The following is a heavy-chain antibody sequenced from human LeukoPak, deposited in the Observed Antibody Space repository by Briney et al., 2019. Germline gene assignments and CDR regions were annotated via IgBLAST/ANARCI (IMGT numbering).Heavy chain of an antibody. J-gene: IGHJ3*02. D-gene: IGHD4-17*01. V-gene: IGHV3-7*03. CDR1: GFTFSSYW. CDR3: ARVKATVTTKPLEGAFDI. CDR2: IKQDGSEK. Sequence: GGSLSLSCAASGFTFSSYWMSWVRQAPGKGLEWVANIKQDGSEKYYVDSVKGRFTISRDNAKNSLYLQMNSLRAEDTAVYYCARVKATVTTKPLEGAFDIWGQGTMVTVSS.